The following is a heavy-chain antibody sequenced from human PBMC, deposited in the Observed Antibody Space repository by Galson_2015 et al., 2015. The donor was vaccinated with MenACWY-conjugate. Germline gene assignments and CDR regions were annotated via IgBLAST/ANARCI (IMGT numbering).Heavy chain of an antibody. J-gene: IGHJ6*02. CDR2: IDPHNSNT. CDR3: ARHPPGGRGMDV. D-gene: IGHD1-26*01. Sequence: QSGAEVKKPGESLKISCKGPGYSFTNYWIGWVRQMPGRGLEWMGLIDPHNSNTRYSPSFQGPVTISADESISTAFLQWSSLKASDTAMYYCARHPPGGRGMDVWGRGTTVTVSS. CDR1: GYSFTNYW. V-gene: IGHV5-51*01.